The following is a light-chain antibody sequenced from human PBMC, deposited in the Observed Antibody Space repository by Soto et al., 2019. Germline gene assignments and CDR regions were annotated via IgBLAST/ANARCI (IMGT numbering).Light chain of an antibody. V-gene: IGLV2-11*01. CDR2: HVA. Sequence: QSALTQPRSVSGPPGQSVTISCSGTSSDVGGYEYVSWYQQHPGKAPTLIIYHVAQRPSGVPDRFSASKSGTTASLTISGLQAEDEAEYFCCSYAAGQTLVFGGGTKLTVL. CDR1: SSDVGGYEY. CDR3: CSYAAGQTLV. J-gene: IGLJ2*01.